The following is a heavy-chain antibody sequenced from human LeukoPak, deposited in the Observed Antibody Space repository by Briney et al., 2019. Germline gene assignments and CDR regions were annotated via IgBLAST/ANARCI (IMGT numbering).Heavy chain of an antibody. J-gene: IGHJ3*02. CDR3: DI. V-gene: IGHV3-30*04. Sequence: GGSLRLSCAASGFTFSSYAMHWVRQAPGKGLEWVAVISYDGSNKYYADSVKGRFTISRDNSKNTLYLQMSSLRAEDTAVYYCDIWGQGTMVTVSS. CDR2: ISYDGSNK. CDR1: GFTFSSYA.